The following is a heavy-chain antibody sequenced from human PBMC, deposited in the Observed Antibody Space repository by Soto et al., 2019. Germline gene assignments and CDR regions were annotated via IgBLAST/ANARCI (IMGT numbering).Heavy chain of an antibody. D-gene: IGHD1-1*01. J-gene: IGHJ5*02. CDR2: IYPGDSDT. CDR3: ARGKLERRFSWFDP. Sequence: GESLKISCRGSGYNFINYWIGWVRQMPGKGLEWMGVIYPGDSDTRYSPYFEGQVSISADKSISTAYQQWSSLKASDTAIYYCARGKLERRFSWFDPWGQGTLVIVSS. V-gene: IGHV5-51*01. CDR1: GYNFINYW.